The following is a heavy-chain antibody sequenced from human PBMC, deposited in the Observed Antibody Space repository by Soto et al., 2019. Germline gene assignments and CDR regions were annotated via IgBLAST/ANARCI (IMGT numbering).Heavy chain of an antibody. CDR2: ISYDGSNK. J-gene: IGHJ4*02. Sequence: QVQLVESGGGVVQPGRSLRLSCAASGFTFSSYGMHWVRQAPGKGLEWVAVISYDGSNKYYADSVKGRFTISRDNSKNTLYLQMNSLRAEDTAVYYCAKGQNSGYDYAFGYWGQGTLVTVSS. V-gene: IGHV3-30*18. D-gene: IGHD5-12*01. CDR3: AKGQNSGYDYAFGY. CDR1: GFTFSSYG.